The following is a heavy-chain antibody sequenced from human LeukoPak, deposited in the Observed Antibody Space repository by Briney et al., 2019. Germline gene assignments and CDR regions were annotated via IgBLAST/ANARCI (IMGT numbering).Heavy chain of an antibody. J-gene: IGHJ4*02. V-gene: IGHV3-23*01. CDR3: ARDYCRTTSCLES. Sequence: GGSLRLSCAASGFTFSSFAMRWVRQAPGKGLEWVSSISGNGVGTYYADSVKGRFTISRDNSKNSLNLQMNSLRAEDTAVYYCARDYCRTTSCLESWGQGTLVTVSS. D-gene: IGHD2-2*01. CDR1: GFTFSSFA. CDR2: ISGNGVGT.